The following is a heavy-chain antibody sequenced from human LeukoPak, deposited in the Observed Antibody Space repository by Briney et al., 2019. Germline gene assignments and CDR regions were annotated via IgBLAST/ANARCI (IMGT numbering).Heavy chain of an antibody. Sequence: PGGSQRLPCAASGFTFSSYAMHWVRQAPGKGLEWVALIPCDGSNKYYADSVKGRFTISRDNSKNTLYLQMNSLRAEDTAVYYCAKDRRGTNYYGSGGIDYWGQGTLVTVSS. V-gene: IGHV3-30*04. CDR1: GFTFSSYA. CDR2: IPCDGSNK. D-gene: IGHD3-10*01. CDR3: AKDRRGTNYYGSGGIDY. J-gene: IGHJ4*02.